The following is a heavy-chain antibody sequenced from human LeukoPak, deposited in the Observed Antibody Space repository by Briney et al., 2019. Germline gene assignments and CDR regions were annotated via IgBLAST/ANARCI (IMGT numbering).Heavy chain of an antibody. CDR3: AKRGYTNYMLDY. V-gene: IGHV3-23*01. CDR2: ISGSGLST. Sequence: GGSLRLSCAASGFTFSDYAMTWVRQAPGKGLEWVSAISGSGLSTYYADSLKDRFTTSRDNSNNRLFLQMSSLRAEDTAVYYCAKRGYTNYMLDYWGQGTLVTVSS. J-gene: IGHJ4*02. D-gene: IGHD4-11*01. CDR1: GFTFSDYA.